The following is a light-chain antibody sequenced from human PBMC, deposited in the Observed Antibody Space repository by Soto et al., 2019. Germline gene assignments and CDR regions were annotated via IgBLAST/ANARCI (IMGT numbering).Light chain of an antibody. Sequence: ALTQPASVSGSPGQSITISCAGSNSDVGTYSIVSWYQQHPGKAPKLMIYEVSKRPSGVSDRFSGSKSGKTASLTISGLQAEDEADYYCCSYAGRSTYVFGPGTKVTV. CDR1: NSDVGTYSI. CDR2: EVS. CDR3: CSYAGRSTYV. V-gene: IGLV2-23*02. J-gene: IGLJ1*01.